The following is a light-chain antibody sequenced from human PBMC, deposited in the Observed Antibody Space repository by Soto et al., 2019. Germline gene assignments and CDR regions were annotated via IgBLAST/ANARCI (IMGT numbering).Light chain of an antibody. J-gene: IGLJ7*01. V-gene: IGLV2-14*01. CDR2: DVT. CDR3: SSYRSSGIPV. CDR1: SSDVGGYDY. Sequence: QSALTQPASVSGSPGQSITIFCTGTSSDVGGYDYVSWYQQHPGKAPKLLIYDVTNRPSGVSNRLSGSKSGNTASLTISGLQAEDEADYYCSSYRSSGIPVFGGGTQLTVL.